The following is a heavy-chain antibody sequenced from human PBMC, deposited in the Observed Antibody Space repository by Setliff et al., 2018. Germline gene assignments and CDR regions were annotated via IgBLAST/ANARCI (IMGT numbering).Heavy chain of an antibody. V-gene: IGHV3-20*04. J-gene: IGHJ4*02. D-gene: IGHD3-22*01. CDR3: AKDTHYYASSGYHCFDF. Sequence: GGSLRLSCAASGFTFDDYGMSWVRQAPGKGLEWVSGINWNGGSTGYADSVKGRFTVSRDNSRNTLFLQMNSLRTEDTAVYYCAKDTHYYASSGYHCFDFWGQGTLVTVSS. CDR2: INWNGGST. CDR1: GFTFDDYG.